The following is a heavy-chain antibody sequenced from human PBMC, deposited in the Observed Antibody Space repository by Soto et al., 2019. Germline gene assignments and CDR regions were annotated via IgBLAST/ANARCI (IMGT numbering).Heavy chain of an antibody. Sequence: QVQLQESGPGLVKPSGTLSLTCAVSGGSISSSNWWSWVRQPPGKGLEWIGEIYHSGSTNYNPSLQGPVTISINKAKDQFSLKLSSVTGADTGVYYCGRAPIVVVVAGHRGTYFGMDVWGQGTTVTVSS. CDR1: GGSISSSNW. V-gene: IGHV4-4*02. CDR3: GRAPIVVVVAGHRGTYFGMDV. D-gene: IGHD2-15*01. J-gene: IGHJ6*02. CDR2: IYHSGST.